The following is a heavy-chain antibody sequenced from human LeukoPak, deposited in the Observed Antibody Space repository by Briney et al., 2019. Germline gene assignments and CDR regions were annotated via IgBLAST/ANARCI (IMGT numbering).Heavy chain of an antibody. CDR1: GGSFSGYY. J-gene: IGHJ5*02. Sequence: SETLSLTCAVYGGSFSGYYWSWIRQPPGKGLEWIGEINHSGSTNYNPSLKSRVTISVDTSKNQFSLKLSSVTAADTAVYYCARAGGSGSYYTRNWFDPWGQGTLVTVSS. CDR3: ARAGGSGSYYTRNWFDP. V-gene: IGHV4-34*01. D-gene: IGHD3-10*01. CDR2: INHSGST.